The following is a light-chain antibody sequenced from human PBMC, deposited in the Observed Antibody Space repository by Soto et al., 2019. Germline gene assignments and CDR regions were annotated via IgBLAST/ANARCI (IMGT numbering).Light chain of an antibody. CDR3: CSYAGSRV. V-gene: IGLV2-23*01. CDR1: SSDVGSYNL. CDR2: EGS. J-gene: IGLJ3*02. Sequence: QSALTQPASVSGSPGQSITISCTGNSSDVGSYNLVSWYQQHPGKAPKLMIYEGSKRPSGVSNRFSGSKSGNTASLTISGLQAEDEAEYYCCSYAGSRVFGGGTKLTVL.